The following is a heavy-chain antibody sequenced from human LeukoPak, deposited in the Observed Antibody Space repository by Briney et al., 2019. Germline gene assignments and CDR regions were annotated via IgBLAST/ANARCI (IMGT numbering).Heavy chain of an antibody. CDR1: GRSFSGYY. D-gene: IGHD2-15*01. V-gene: IGHV4-34*01. CDR3: ATAVIVVAAATQRNWFDP. J-gene: IGHJ5*02. CDR2: INHSGIT. Sequence: PSETLSLTCAVYGRSFSGYYWTWVRQTPGKGVEWGGEINHSGITDYNPSLRRRVTISVDTSKNQFSLKLRSVNDADTAMYYCATAVIVVAAATQRNWFDPWGQGTLVTVSS.